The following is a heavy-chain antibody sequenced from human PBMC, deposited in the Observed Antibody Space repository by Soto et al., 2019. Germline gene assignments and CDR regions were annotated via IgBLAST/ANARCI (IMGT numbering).Heavy chain of an antibody. J-gene: IGHJ5*02. CDR1: RGYVNTFH. CDR3: AREGSHSADNFAIGIQLWSFDR. CDR2: IFPNWNT. D-gene: IGHD1-1*01. Sequence: ETLSLTCTVSRGYVNTFHRSWVRQPAGKGLEWIGRIFPNWNTDYSPSLKSRVTLSVDTSKNQISLNLTSVTAADMADYYCAREGSHSADNFAIGIQLWSFDRWGRRLPVAVAS. V-gene: IGHV4-4*07.